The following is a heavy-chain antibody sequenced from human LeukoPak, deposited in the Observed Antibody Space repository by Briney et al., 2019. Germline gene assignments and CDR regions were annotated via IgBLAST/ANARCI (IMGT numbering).Heavy chain of an antibody. Sequence: GGSLRLSCAASGFTFSSYSMNWVRQAPGKGLEWVSYISSSSSTIYYADSVKGRFTISRDNSKNTLYLQMNSLRAEDTAVYYCAKFQAVAGPLFDYWGQGTLVTVSS. V-gene: IGHV3-48*01. D-gene: IGHD6-19*01. CDR1: GFTFSSYS. J-gene: IGHJ4*02. CDR3: AKFQAVAGPLFDY. CDR2: ISSSSSTI.